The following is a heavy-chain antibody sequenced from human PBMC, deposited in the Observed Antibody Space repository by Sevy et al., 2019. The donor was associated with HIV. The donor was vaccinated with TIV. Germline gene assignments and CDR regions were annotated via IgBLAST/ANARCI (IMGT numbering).Heavy chain of an antibody. CDR2: LSRHSGTI. Sequence: GGSLRLSCAASGFTSDDYAMHWVRQAPGKGLEWVSGLSRHSGTIGYADSVKGRFTISRDNARNSLDLQMNSLRAEDTASYYCVKDKVDGDSGYGLFDFWGQGTLVTVSS. CDR1: GFTSDDYA. D-gene: IGHD5-12*01. CDR3: VKDKVDGDSGYGLFDF. J-gene: IGHJ4*02. V-gene: IGHV3-9*02.